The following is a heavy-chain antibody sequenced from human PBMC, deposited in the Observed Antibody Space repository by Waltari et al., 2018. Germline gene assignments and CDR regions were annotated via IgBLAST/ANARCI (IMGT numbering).Heavy chain of an antibody. J-gene: IGHJ4*01. V-gene: IGHV3-21*01. CDR3: ARDCGGRAHTPQIDY. Sequence: EVKLVESGGGLVKPGGSVGLSCVVSGFTFSDYSMDWVRQAPGKGLEWVASITGSSDFRYHADSVTGRFTISRDNAQNSVFLQMNSLRAEDTAVYYCARDCGGRAHTPQIDYW. CDR2: ITGSSDFR. D-gene: IGHD3-16*01. CDR1: GFTFSDYS.